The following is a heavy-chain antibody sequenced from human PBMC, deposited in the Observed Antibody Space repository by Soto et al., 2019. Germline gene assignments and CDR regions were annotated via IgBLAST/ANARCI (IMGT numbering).Heavy chain of an antibody. Sequence: PGGSLRLSCAASGISVSSIYMSWVRQAPGKGLEWVSTILVGGSTHYPDSVKGRFTISRDNSKNTVFLQMNSLTAGDTAVYYCAKATATGGGAFDICGQGTVVTVSS. CDR2: ILVGGST. J-gene: IGHJ3*02. CDR3: AKATATGGGAFDI. CDR1: GISVSSIY. V-gene: IGHV3-53*01. D-gene: IGHD2-8*02.